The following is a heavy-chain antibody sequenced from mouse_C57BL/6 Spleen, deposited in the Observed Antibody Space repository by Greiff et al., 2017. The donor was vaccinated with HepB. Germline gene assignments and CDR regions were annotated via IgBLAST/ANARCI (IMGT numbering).Heavy chain of an antibody. Sequence: VQLKESGAELVRPGASVKLSCTASGFNIKDDYMHWVKQRPEQGLEWIGWIDPENGDTEYASKFQGKATITADTSSNTAYLQLSSLTSEDTAVYYCTPPDSSGYFAYWGQGTLVTVSA. CDR2: IDPENGDT. CDR3: TPPDSSGYFAY. D-gene: IGHD3-2*02. J-gene: IGHJ3*01. V-gene: IGHV14-4*01. CDR1: GFNIKDDY.